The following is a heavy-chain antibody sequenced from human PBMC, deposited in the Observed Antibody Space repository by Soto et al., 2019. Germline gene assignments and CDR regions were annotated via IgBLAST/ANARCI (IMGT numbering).Heavy chain of an antibody. V-gene: IGHV1-69*13. D-gene: IGHD1-1*01. CDR3: ASGLRTAEAPDSDY. J-gene: IGHJ4*02. CDR1: GGTFSSYA. CDR2: IIPIFGTA. Sequence: SVKVSCKASGGTFSSYAISWVRQAPGQGLEWMGGIIPIFGTANYAQKFQGRVTITADESTSTAYMELSSLRSEDTAVYYCASGLRTAEAPDSDYWGQGTLVTVSS.